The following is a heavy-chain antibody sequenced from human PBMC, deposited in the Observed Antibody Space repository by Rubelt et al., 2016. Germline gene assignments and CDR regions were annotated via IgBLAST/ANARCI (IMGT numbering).Heavy chain of an antibody. CDR1: GYTFTSYA. V-gene: IGHV1-3*01. CDR3: ARSKDTAMVTDADWYFDL. D-gene: IGHD5-18*01. Sequence: QVQLVQSGAEVKKPGASVTVSCKASGYTFTSYAMHWVRQAPGQRLEWLGWNNDGHGHTQYSQKFQGRVTINRDTSASTAYMELSSLRSEDTAVYYCARSKDTAMVTDADWYFDLWGRGTLVTVSS. CDR2: NNDGHGHT. J-gene: IGHJ2*01.